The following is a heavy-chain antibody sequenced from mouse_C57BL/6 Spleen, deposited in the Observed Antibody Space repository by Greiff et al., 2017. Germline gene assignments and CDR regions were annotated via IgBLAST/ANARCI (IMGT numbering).Heavy chain of an antibody. CDR1: GYTFTDYE. J-gene: IGHJ2*01. Sequence: QVQLQQSGAELVRPGASVTLSCKASGYTFTDYEMHWVKQTPVHGLEWIGAIDPETGGTAYNQKFKGKAILTADKSSSTAYMELRSLTSEDSAVYYCTRSIRQLKLEGFFDYWGQGTTLTVSS. D-gene: IGHD3-2*02. V-gene: IGHV1-15*01. CDR2: IDPETGGT. CDR3: TRSIRQLKLEGFFDY.